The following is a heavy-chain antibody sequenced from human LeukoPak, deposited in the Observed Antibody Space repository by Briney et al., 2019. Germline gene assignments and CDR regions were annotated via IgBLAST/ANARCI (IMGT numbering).Heavy chain of an antibody. CDR1: GFTFSNAW. Sequence: GGALRLSCAGSGFTFSNAWMRWDRQAQGMGRKWVVRIKRKTDGGTTDYAAPVKGRFTISRDDSKNTLYLQMNSLKTEDTAVYYCTTDPDYGDSLDAFDIWGQGTMVTVSS. J-gene: IGHJ3*02. D-gene: IGHD4-17*01. CDR3: TTDPDYGDSLDAFDI. V-gene: IGHV3-15*01. CDR2: IKRKTDGGTT.